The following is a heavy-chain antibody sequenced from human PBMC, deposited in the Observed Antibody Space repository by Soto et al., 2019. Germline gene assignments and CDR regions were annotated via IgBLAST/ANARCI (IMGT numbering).Heavy chain of an antibody. Sequence: PGGSLRLSCAASGFTFSSYAMSWVRQAPGKGLEWVSAISGSGGSTYYADSVKGRFTISRDNSKNTLYLQMNSLRAEDTAVYYCARGGYSGYDHDAFDIWGQGTMVTVSS. D-gene: IGHD5-12*01. J-gene: IGHJ3*02. CDR3: ARGGYSGYDHDAFDI. CDR2: ISGSGGST. CDR1: GFTFSSYA. V-gene: IGHV3-23*01.